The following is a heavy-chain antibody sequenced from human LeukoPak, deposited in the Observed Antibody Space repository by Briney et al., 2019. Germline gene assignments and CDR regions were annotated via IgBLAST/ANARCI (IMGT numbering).Heavy chain of an antibody. J-gene: IGHJ4*02. V-gene: IGHV3-30*02. CDR1: GFTFSSYG. D-gene: IGHD4-17*01. CDR2: IRYDGSNK. CDR3: AKDNYDYGDYDGGDH. Sequence: PGGSLRLSCAASGFTFSSYGMHGVRQPPGKGLEWVAFIRYDGSNKYYADSVKGRFTISRDNSRDTLHLQMNSLRAEDTAVYYCAKDNYDYGDYDGGDHWGQGTLVTVSS.